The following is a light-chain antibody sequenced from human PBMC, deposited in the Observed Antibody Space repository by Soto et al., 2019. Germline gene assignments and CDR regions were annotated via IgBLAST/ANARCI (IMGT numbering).Light chain of an antibody. J-gene: IGKJ4*01. V-gene: IGKV1-5*03. Sequence: DIQMTQSPSTLSASVGDRVTITCRASQTINSWLAWYQQKSGEAPKLLIYKASTLHSGVPSRFSGSGSGTEFTLTISCLQPDDFATYYCQQYNSYSSLTFGGGTKV. CDR1: QTINSW. CDR2: KAS. CDR3: QQYNSYSSLT.